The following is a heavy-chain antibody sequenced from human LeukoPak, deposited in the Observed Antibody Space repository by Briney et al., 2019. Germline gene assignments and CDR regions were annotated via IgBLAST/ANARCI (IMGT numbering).Heavy chain of an antibody. D-gene: IGHD3-9*01. V-gene: IGHV4-34*01. Sequence: PSETLSPTCAVYGGSFSGYYWSWIRQPPGKGLEWIGEINHSGSTNYNPSLKSRVTLSLDTSKNQFSLKLSSVTAADTAVYYCAISTGYYRKVFDYWGQGTLVTVSS. CDR1: GGSFSGYY. CDR2: INHSGST. CDR3: AISTGYYRKVFDY. J-gene: IGHJ4*02.